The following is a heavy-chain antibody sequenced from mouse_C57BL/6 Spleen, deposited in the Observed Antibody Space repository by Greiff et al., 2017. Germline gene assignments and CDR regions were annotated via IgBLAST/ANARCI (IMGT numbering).Heavy chain of an antibody. D-gene: IGHD3-2*02. J-gene: IGHJ2*01. Sequence: QVQLQQPGAELVRPGTSVKMSCKASGYTFTNYWIGWAKQRPGHGLEWIGDIYPGGGYTNYNEKFKGKATLTADKSSSTAYMQFSSLTSEDSAIYYCARKDSSDYEGYFDYWGQGTTLTVST. CDR3: ARKDSSDYEGYFDY. CDR1: GYTFTNYW. CDR2: IYPGGGYT. V-gene: IGHV1-63*01.